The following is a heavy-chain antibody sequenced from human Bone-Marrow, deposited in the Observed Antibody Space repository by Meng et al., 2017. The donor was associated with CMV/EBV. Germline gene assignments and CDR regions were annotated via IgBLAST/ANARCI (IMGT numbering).Heavy chain of an antibody. J-gene: IGHJ4*02. CDR1: GYSISSGYY. CDR3: ARDVGITSIYGGNSGTFDY. D-gene: IGHD4-23*01. V-gene: IGHV4-38-2*02. CDR2: IYHSGST. Sequence: SETLSLTCIVSGYSISSGYYWGWIRQPPGKGLEWIGSIYHSGSTYYNPSLKSRVTISVDTSKNQFPLKLSSVTAADTAMYYCARDVGITSIYGGNSGTFDYWGQGTLVTVSS.